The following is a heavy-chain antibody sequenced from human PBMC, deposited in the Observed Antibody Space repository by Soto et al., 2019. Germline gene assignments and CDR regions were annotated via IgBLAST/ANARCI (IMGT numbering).Heavy chain of an antibody. CDR1: GYSFTSYW. D-gene: IGHD3-10*01. CDR3: ARLSLLWFGELLYGMDV. J-gene: IGHJ6*02. CDR2: IDPSDSYT. Sequence: GESLKICCKGAGYSFTSYWISWVRQMPGRGLEWMGRIDPSDSYTNYSPSFQGHVTISADKSISTAYLQWSSLKASDTAMYYCARLSLLWFGELLYGMDVWGQGTTVTVSS. V-gene: IGHV5-10-1*01.